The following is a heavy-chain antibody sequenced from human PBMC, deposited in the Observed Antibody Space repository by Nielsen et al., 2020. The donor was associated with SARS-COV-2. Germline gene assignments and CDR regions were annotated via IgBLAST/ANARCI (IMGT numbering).Heavy chain of an antibody. CDR2: IYYSGNT. V-gene: IGHV4-59*01. D-gene: IGHD5-24*01. J-gene: IGHJ4*02. CDR1: GGSLSSYY. Sequence: SETLSLTCTVSGGSLSSYYWSWIRQSPGKGLEWIGYIYYSGNTGYNPSLSSRVTISEDTSKNQFSLKLSSVSAADTAVYYCVRIDMATISVDYWGRGTLVTVSS. CDR3: VRIDMATISVDY.